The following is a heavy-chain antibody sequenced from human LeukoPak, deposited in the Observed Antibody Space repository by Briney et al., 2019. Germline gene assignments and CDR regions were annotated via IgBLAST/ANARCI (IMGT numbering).Heavy chain of an antibody. D-gene: IGHD3-22*01. Sequence: SVKVSCKASGGTFSSYAISWVRQAPGQGLEWMGRIIPILGIANYAQKFQGRVTITADKSTSTAYMELSSLRSEDTAVYYCARVEGYYDSSGHSIDYWGQGTLVTVSS. J-gene: IGHJ4*02. V-gene: IGHV1-69*04. CDR1: GGTFSSYA. CDR3: ARVEGYYDSSGHSIDY. CDR2: IIPILGIA.